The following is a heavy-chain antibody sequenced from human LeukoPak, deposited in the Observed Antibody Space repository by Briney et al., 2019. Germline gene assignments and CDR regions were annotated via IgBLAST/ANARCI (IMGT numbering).Heavy chain of an antibody. D-gene: IGHD5-18*01. CDR3: AVLGGYNYASEYLDS. J-gene: IGHJ4*02. CDR1: GGTFINYS. CDR2: IIPIIGME. Sequence: GSSVKVSCKASGGTFINYSITWVRQAPGQGPEWMGRIIPIIGMEDYAQKFQGRVTITADKSTSTAYMELSSLRSEDTAVYYCAVLGGYNYASEYLDSWGQGTLVTVSS. V-gene: IGHV1-69*02.